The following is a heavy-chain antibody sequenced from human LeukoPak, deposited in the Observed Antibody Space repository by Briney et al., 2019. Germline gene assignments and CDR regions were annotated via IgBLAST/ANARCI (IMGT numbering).Heavy chain of an antibody. CDR2: ISPDGSTK. CDR1: GFTFSSYA. V-gene: IGHV3-30*18. J-gene: IGHJ4*02. Sequence: GGSLRLSCAASGFTFSSYAMHWVRQTPGKGLEWVAVISPDGSTKNYGDSVRGRFAISRDNSENTMFLQMNSLRIEDTAVYYCAKGTSGSTYSSSDYWGQGSLVTVSS. D-gene: IGHD4-4*01. CDR3: AKGTSGSTYSSSDY.